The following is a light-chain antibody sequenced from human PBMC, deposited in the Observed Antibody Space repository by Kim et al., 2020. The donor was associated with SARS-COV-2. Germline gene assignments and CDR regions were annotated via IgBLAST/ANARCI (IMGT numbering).Light chain of an antibody. CDR2: FDG. Sequence: PGKRASITWGGNNIGSKSVHWYQQKSGQAPELFIYFDGDRPSGIPERFSGSNSGNTATLTISRVEAGDEADYYCQVWDNYSDHRIFGGGTQLTVL. CDR3: QVWDNYSDHRI. CDR1: NIGSKS. V-gene: IGLV3-21*04. J-gene: IGLJ2*01.